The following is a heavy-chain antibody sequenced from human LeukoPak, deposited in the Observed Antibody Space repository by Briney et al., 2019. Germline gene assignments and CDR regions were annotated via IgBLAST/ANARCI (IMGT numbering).Heavy chain of an antibody. Sequence: SETLSLTCTVSGGSISSYYWSWIRQPAGKGLEWIGRIYTSGSTNYNPSLKSRVTMSVDTSKNQFSLKLSSVTAADTAVYYCARDGWVHDILTGYYYYYGMDVWGQGTTVTVSS. J-gene: IGHJ6*02. V-gene: IGHV4-4*07. CDR2: IYTSGST. CDR3: ARDGWVHDILTGYYYYYGMDV. CDR1: GGSISSYY. D-gene: IGHD3-9*01.